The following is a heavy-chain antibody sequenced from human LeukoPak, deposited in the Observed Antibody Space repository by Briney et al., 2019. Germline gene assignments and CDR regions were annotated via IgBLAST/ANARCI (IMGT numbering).Heavy chain of an antibody. CDR2: IKQDGSAK. CDR3: ARDRNWNYVPAFDY. CDR1: GFTFTYYW. J-gene: IGHJ4*02. Sequence: GGSLRLSCAASGFTFTYYWMSWVRQAPGKGLEWVANIKQDGSAKYYVDSVKGRFTISRDNAKNSLYLQMNSLRAEDTAVYYCARDRNWNYVPAFDYWGQGTLVTVSS. V-gene: IGHV3-7*03. D-gene: IGHD1-7*01.